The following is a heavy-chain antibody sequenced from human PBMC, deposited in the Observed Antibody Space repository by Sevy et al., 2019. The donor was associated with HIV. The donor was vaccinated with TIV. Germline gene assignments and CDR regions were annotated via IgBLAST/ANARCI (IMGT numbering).Heavy chain of an antibody. CDR3: TRPGLRNWFDP. D-gene: IGHD4-17*01. CDR2: IRSKANSYAT. J-gene: IGHJ5*02. Sequence: GGFLRLSCAASGFTFSGSAMHWVRQASGKGLEWVGRIRSKANSYATAYAASVKGRFTISRDDSKNTAYLQMNSLKTEDTAVYYCTRPGLRNWFDPWGQGTLVTVSS. V-gene: IGHV3-73*01. CDR1: GFTFSGSA.